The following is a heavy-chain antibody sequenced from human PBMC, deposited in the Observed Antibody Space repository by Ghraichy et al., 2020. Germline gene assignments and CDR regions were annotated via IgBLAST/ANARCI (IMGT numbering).Heavy chain of an antibody. CDR2: IYYSGST. CDR1: GGSISSYY. CDR3: ARTRKTGWELLTGYFDY. J-gene: IGHJ4*02. Sequence: SETLSLTCTVSGGSISSYYWSWIRQPPGKGLEWIGYIYYSGSTNYNPSLKSRVTISVDTSKNQFSLKLSSVTAADTAVYYCARTRKTGWELLTGYFDYWGQGTLVTGSS. V-gene: IGHV4-59*01. D-gene: IGHD1-26*01.